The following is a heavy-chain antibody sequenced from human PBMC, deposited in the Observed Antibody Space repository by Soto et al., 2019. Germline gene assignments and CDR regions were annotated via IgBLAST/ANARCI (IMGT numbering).Heavy chain of an antibody. CDR1: GYTFTSYG. V-gene: IGHV1-18*01. J-gene: IGHJ4*02. D-gene: IGHD6-19*01. CDR2: ISAYNGNI. Sequence: QGQLVQSGAEVKKPGASVKVSCRASGYTFTSYGISWVRQAPGQGLEWMGWISAYNGNIKYAQKLQGRVTMTTATSTSTAYMELRSLRSDDTAVYYCARDLAVGLVDYWGQGTLVTVSS. CDR3: ARDLAVGLVDY.